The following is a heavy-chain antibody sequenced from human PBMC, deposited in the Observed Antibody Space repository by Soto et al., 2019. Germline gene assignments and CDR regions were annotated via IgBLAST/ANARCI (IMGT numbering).Heavy chain of an antibody. CDR1: GGSISSSSSY. V-gene: IGHV4-39*01. CDR3: ASQVEIVATLRENFFYY. CDR2: IYYSGTT. Sequence: SETLSLTCTVSGGSISSSSSYWGWIRQPPGRGLEWIGSIYYSGTTYYNPSLKSRVTISVDTSKNQFSLKLSSVTAADTAVYYCASQVEIVATLRENFFYYWGQGTPVTVSS. D-gene: IGHD5-12*01. J-gene: IGHJ4*02.